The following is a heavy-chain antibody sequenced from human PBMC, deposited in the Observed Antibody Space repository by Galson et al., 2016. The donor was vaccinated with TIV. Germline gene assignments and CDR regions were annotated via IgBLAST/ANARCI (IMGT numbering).Heavy chain of an antibody. CDR1: GFPFNSYG. J-gene: IGHJ6*03. CDR2: ISYDGSDK. Sequence: LRLSCAASGFPFNSYGFHWVRQAPGKGLEWVAFISYDGSDKSYADSLKGRFTISRDKSKNTLHLQMNSLRAEDTALYYCARVDKSYHMDVWGKGTTVTAS. D-gene: IGHD3-16*02. V-gene: IGHV3-30*03. CDR3: ARVDKSYHMDV.